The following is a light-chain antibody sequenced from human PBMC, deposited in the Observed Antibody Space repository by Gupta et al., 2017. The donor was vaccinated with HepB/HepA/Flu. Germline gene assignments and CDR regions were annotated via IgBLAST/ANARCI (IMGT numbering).Light chain of an antibody. CDR2: QDS. CDR1: KLGDKY. Sequence: SYELTQPPSVSVSPGRTASITCSGDKLGDKYACWYQQKPGQSPVLVIYQDSERPSGIPERFSGSNSGNTATLTISGTQAMDEADYYCQAWDSSTVVFGGGTKLTVL. CDR3: QAWDSSTVV. J-gene: IGLJ3*02. V-gene: IGLV3-1*01.